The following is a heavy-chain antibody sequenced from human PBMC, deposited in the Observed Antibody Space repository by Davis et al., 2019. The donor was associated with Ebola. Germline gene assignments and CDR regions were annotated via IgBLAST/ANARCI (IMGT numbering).Heavy chain of an antibody. CDR2: MNPNSGNT. J-gene: IGHJ5*02. V-gene: IGHV1-8*01. D-gene: IGHD2-15*01. CDR1: GYTFTSHD. Sequence: ASVKVSCKASGYTFTSHDINWVRQATGQGLEWVGWMNPNSGNTGYAQKFQGRVTMTRNTSISTGYMELSSLRSEDTAVYYCARGPTYCTGGTCYRKSWLDPWGQGTLVTVSS. CDR3: ARGPTYCTGGTCYRKSWLDP.